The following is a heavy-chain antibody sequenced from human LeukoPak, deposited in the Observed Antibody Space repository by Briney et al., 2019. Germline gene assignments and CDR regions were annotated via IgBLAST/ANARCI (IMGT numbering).Heavy chain of an antibody. CDR1: GFLFNKYW. J-gene: IGHJ4*02. CDR3: GRLRSLDQ. Sequence: GGSLRLSYAASGFLFNKYWMTWVRQAPGKGLEWVANIKEDDSEIYYVDSVKGRFTISRDNAKKSLYLHMSSLRVEDTAVYFCGRLRSLDQWGQGTLVTVSS. CDR2: IKEDDSEI. V-gene: IGHV3-7*01. D-gene: IGHD5-24*01.